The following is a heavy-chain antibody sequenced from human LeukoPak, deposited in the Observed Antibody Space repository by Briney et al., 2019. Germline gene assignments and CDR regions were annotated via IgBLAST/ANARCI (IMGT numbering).Heavy chain of an antibody. CDR3: ARGGGRNYYYYGMDV. J-gene: IGHJ6*02. CDR2: INHSGST. V-gene: IGHV4-34*01. CDR1: GGSFSGYY. Sequence: SETLSLTCAVYGGSFSGYYWSWIRQPPGKGLEWIGEINHSGSTNYNPSLKSRVTISADTSKNQFSLKLSSVTAADTAVYYCARGGGRNYYYYGMDVWGQGTTVTVSS.